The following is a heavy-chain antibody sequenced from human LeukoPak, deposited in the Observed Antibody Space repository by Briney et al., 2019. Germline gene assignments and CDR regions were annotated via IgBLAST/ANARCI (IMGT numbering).Heavy chain of an antibody. CDR1: GFTFSSYS. V-gene: IGHV3-21*01. J-gene: IGHJ4*02. CDR3: ARDLGTIAVAGSDY. Sequence: GGSLRLSCAASGFTFSSYSMNWVRQAPGKGLEWVSSISSSSSSYIYCADSVKGRFTISRDNAKNSLYLQMNSLRAEDTAVHYCARDLGTIAVAGSDYWGQGTLVTVSS. CDR2: ISSSSSSYI. D-gene: IGHD6-19*01.